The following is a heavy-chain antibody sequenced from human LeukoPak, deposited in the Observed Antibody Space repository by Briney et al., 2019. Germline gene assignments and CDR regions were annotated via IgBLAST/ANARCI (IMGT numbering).Heavy chain of an antibody. V-gene: IGHV4-59*01. J-gene: IGHJ1*01. CDR1: GGSISSYY. CDR2: IYYSGST. Sequence: SETLSLTCTVSGGSISSYYWSWIRQPPGKGLEWIGYIYYSGSTNYNPSLKSRVTISVDTSKNQFSLKLSSVTAADTAVYCCARGHVGSSSWYDSAEYFQHWGQGTLVTVSS. CDR3: ARGHVGSSSWYDSAEYFQH. D-gene: IGHD6-13*01.